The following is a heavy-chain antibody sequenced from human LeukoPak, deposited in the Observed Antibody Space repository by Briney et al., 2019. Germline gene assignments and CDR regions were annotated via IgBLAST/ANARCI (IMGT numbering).Heavy chain of an antibody. V-gene: IGHV3-15*01. CDR2: IKSKTDGGTT. Sequence: GGSLRLSCAASGFTFSNAWMSWVRQAPGKGLEWVGRIKSKTDGGTTDYAAPEKGRFTISRDDSNNTLYLQMNSLKTEDTAVYYCTTEGPYYDILTGRWFDPWGQGTLVTVSS. CDR1: GFTFSNAW. J-gene: IGHJ5*02. D-gene: IGHD3-9*01. CDR3: TTEGPYYDILTGRWFDP.